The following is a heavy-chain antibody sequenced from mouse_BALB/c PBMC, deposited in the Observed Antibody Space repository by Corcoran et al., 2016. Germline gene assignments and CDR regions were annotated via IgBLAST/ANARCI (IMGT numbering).Heavy chain of an antibody. V-gene: IGHV8-12*01. J-gene: IGHJ2*01. D-gene: IGHD3-3*01. CDR1: GFSLSTSGMG. Sequence: QVTLKESGPGILQPSQTLSLTCSFSGFSLSTSGMGVSWIRQPSGKGLEWLAHIYWDDDKRYNPSLKSRLTISKDTSSNQVFLKITSVDTADTATSYYSARAGCDVHYFDYWGQGTTLTVSS. CDR2: IYWDDDK. CDR3: SARAGCDVHYFDY.